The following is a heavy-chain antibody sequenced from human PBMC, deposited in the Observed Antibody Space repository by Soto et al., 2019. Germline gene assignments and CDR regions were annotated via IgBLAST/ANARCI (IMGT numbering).Heavy chain of an antibody. V-gene: IGHV4-61*01. CDR3: ASSLGYCSGGSCYEFWFDP. D-gene: IGHD2-15*01. CDR1: GGSVSSGSYY. CDR2: IYYSGST. J-gene: IGHJ5*02. Sequence: PSETLSLTCTVSGGSVSSGSYYWSWIRQPPGKGLEWIGYIYYSGSTNYNPSLKSRVTISVDTSKNQFSLKLSSVTAADTAVYYCASSLGYCSGGSCYEFWFDPWGQGTLVTVS.